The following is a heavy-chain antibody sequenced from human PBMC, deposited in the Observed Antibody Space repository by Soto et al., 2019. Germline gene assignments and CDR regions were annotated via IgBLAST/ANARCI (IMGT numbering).Heavy chain of an antibody. J-gene: IGHJ6*02. V-gene: IGHV4-34*01. Sequence: SETLSLTCAVYGGSFSGYYWIWIRQPPGKGLEWIGEINHSGSTNYNPSLKSRVTISVDTSKNQFSLKLSSVTAADTAVYYCATLLTGTTAYYYGMDVWGQGTTVTVSS. CDR1: GGSFSGYY. CDR2: INHSGST. D-gene: IGHD1-20*01. CDR3: ATLLTGTTAYYYGMDV.